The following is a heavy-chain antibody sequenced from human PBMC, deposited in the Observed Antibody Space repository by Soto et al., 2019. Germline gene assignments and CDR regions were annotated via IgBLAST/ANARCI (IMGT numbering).Heavy chain of an antibody. CDR3: TRDAYYYDSSGYYTNFDY. Sequence: GESLKISCAASGFTFSSYWMYWVRQAPGKGLVWVSRINTDGSSTTYADSVKGRFTISRDNAKNTLYLQMNSLRAEDTAVYYCTRDAYYYDSSGYYTNFDYWGQGTRVTVSS. CDR1: GFTFSSYW. J-gene: IGHJ4*02. CDR2: INTDGSST. V-gene: IGHV3-74*03. D-gene: IGHD3-22*01.